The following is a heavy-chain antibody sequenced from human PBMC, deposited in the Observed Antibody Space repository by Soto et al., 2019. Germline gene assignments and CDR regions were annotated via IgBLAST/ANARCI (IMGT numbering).Heavy chain of an antibody. Sequence: GGSLRLSCAASGFTFSSYAMHWVRQAPGKGLEWVAVISYDGSNKYYADSVKGRFTISRDNSKNTLYLQMNSLRAEDTAVYYCARDREEMATPYFDYWGQGTLVTVSS. CDR2: ISYDGSNK. CDR3: ARDREEMATPYFDY. CDR1: GFTFSSYA. D-gene: IGHD5-12*01. J-gene: IGHJ4*02. V-gene: IGHV3-30-3*01.